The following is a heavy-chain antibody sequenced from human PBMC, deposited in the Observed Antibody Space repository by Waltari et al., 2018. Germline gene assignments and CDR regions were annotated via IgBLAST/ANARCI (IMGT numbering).Heavy chain of an antibody. CDR1: GFTFSSYS. CDR3: ASTGYSGYDSGPDY. CDR2: ISSSSSYI. V-gene: IGHV3-21*01. Sequence: EVQLVESGGGLVKPGGSLILSCAASGFTFSSYSMNWVSQAPGKGLEWVSSISSSSSYIYYADSVKGRFTISRDNAKNSLYLQMNSLRAEDTAVYYCASTGYSGYDSGPDYWGQGTLVTVSS. D-gene: IGHD5-12*01. J-gene: IGHJ4*02.